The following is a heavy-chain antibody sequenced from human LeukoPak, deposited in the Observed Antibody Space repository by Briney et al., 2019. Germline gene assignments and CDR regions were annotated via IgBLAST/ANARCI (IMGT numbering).Heavy chain of an antibody. CDR1: VGSISIYY. D-gene: IGHD6-19*01. Sequence: SETLSLTCIGSVGSISIYYWSWIRQPPGKGREGMGYIYYSGSTTYNPSLKSRVTISVDTSKNPFSLQLSYVTAADTAVYYCARRIWADWYFDLWGRGTLVTVSS. J-gene: IGHJ2*01. V-gene: IGHV4-59*08. CDR3: ARRIWADWYFDL. CDR2: IYYSGST.